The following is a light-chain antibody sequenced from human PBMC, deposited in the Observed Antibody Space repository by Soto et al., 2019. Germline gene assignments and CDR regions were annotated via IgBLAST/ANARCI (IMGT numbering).Light chain of an antibody. CDR3: AAWDDSLNAWV. V-gene: IGLV1-36*01. J-gene: IGLJ3*02. CDR1: SSNIGKNA. CDR2: HDD. Sequence: QSVLTQPPSVSEAPRQRVTISCSGSSSNIGKNAVNWYQQFPGKALKLLIYHDDLLPSGVSDRFSCSKSGTSASLAISGLQSEDEADYYCAAWDDSLNAWVFGGGTKLTVL.